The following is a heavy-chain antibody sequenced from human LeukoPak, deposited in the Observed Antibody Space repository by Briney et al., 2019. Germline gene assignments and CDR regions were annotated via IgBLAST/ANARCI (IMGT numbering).Heavy chain of an antibody. D-gene: IGHD4-17*01. Sequence: SETLSLTCAVYGGSFSGYYWSWIRQPPGKGLEWIGEINHSGSTNYNPSLKSRVTISVDTSKNQFSLKLSSATAADTAVYYCAAEMTTVTTQNRNWFDPWGQGTLVTVSS. J-gene: IGHJ5*02. V-gene: IGHV4-34*01. CDR3: AAEMTTVTTQNRNWFDP. CDR2: INHSGST. CDR1: GGSFSGYY.